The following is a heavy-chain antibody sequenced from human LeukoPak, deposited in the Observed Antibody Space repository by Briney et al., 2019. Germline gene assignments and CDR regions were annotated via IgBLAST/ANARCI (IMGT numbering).Heavy chain of an antibody. Sequence: GGSLRLSCAASGFTFNSYEMNWVRQAPGKGLEWVSYISSSGSTIYYADSVKGRLTISRDNAKNSLYLQMNSLRAEDTAVYYCAREAVAGTGFDYWGQGTLVTVSS. CDR3: AREAVAGTGFDY. V-gene: IGHV3-48*03. CDR2: ISSSGSTI. D-gene: IGHD6-19*01. CDR1: GFTFNSYE. J-gene: IGHJ4*02.